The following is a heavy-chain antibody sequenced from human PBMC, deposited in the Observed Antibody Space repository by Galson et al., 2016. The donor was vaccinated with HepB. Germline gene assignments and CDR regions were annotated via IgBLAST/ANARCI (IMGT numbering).Heavy chain of an antibody. J-gene: IGHJ4*02. D-gene: IGHD2-21*01. CDR3: ARDEGDSTPFAY. Sequence: SLRLSCAAYGLPVSNDYMSWVRQAPGKGLMWVSRITSDGSSTRYADTVKGRLTISRDNANNMVYLQMNSLRAEDTAVYYCARDEGDSTPFAYWGQGALVTVSS. V-gene: IGHV3-74*01. CDR2: ITSDGSST. CDR1: GLPVSNDY.